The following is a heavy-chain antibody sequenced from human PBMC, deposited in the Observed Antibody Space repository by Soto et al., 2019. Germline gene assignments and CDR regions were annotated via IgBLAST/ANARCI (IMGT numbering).Heavy chain of an antibody. Sequence: ASVKVSCKASGGTFSSYAISWVRQAPGQGLEWMGGIIPIFGTANYAQKFQGRVTITADKSTSTAYMELSSLRSEDTAVYYWARSYCDYVWGSYRYDGNWFDPWGQGTLVTVSS. V-gene: IGHV1-69*06. CDR3: ARSYCDYVWGSYRYDGNWFDP. J-gene: IGHJ5*02. D-gene: IGHD3-16*02. CDR2: IIPIFGTA. CDR1: GGTFSSYA.